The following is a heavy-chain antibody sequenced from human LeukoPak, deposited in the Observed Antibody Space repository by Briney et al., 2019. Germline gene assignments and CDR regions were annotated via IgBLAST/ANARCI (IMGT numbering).Heavy chain of an antibody. CDR3: ATWAGHFDY. V-gene: IGHV1-24*01. Sequence: ASVKVSCKVSGYTLTELSMHWVRQAPGKGLEWMGGFDPEDGETIYAQKFQGRVTMTEDTSTDTAYMELSSLRSGATAVSYCATWAGHFDYWGQGTLVTVSS. CDR2: FDPEDGET. D-gene: IGHD6-19*01. J-gene: IGHJ4*02. CDR1: GYTLTELS.